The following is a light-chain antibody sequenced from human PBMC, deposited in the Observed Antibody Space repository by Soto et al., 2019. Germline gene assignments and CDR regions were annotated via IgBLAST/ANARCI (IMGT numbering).Light chain of an antibody. Sequence: QSALTQPPSASGSPGQSVTISCTGTKNDIGVYDFVSWYQHHPGKAPRLIIYEVVQRPSGVPDRFSGSKSGTSASLAISGLQSEDEADYYCAAWDDSLNGLIFGGGTKLTVL. CDR3: AAWDDSLNGLI. J-gene: IGLJ2*01. CDR2: EVV. V-gene: IGLV2-8*01. CDR1: KNDIGVYDF.